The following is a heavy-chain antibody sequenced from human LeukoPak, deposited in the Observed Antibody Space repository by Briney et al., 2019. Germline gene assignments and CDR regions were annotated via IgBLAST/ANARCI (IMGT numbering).Heavy chain of an antibody. CDR2: IWYDGSNK. V-gene: IGHV3-33*03. Sequence: PGRSLRLSCAASGFTFSSYGMHWVRQAPGKGLEWVAVIWYDGSNKYYADSVKGRFTISRDNAKNSLYLQMNSLRAEDTALYYCAKGMGGRFTDYFDYWGQGTLVTVSS. CDR3: AKGMGGRFTDYFDY. CDR1: GFTFSSYG. D-gene: IGHD3-16*01. J-gene: IGHJ4*02.